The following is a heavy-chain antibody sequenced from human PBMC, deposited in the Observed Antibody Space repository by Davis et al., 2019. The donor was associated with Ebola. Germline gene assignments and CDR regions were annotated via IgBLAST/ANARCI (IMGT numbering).Heavy chain of an antibody. J-gene: IGHJ5*02. CDR3: AREVGTVTTTWFDP. D-gene: IGHD4-17*01. Sequence: AASVKVSCKASGYTFTSYGISWVRQAPGQGLEWMGWISAYNGNTNYAQKFQGRVTMTRDTSTSTVYMELSRLRSDDTAVYYCAREVGTVTTTWFDPWGQGTLVTVSS. V-gene: IGHV1-18*01. CDR1: GYTFTSYG. CDR2: ISAYNGNT.